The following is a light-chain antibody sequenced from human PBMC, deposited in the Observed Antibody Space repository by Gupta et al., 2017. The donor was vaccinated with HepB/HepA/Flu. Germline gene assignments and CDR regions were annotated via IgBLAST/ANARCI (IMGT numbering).Light chain of an antibody. CDR1: QSISSY. CDR2: DAS. CDR3: QQKDMNHPQIT. J-gene: IGKJ4*01. V-gene: IGKV1-39*01. Sequence: DIQMTQSPSSLSASVGDRVTITCRASQSISSYLNWYQQKQGKAPRLLIYDASSWQRGVLSKCSGSGGGKDANITIISSQPEDCAAYYCQQKDMNHPQITFGRGTKVEIK.